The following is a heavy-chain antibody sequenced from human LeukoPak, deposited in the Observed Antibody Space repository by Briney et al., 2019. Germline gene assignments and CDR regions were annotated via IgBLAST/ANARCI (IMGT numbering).Heavy chain of an antibody. CDR1: GYTFTSYG. CDR3: ARDQGWRYSGSGSSRGYFDY. CDR2: ISAYNGNT. J-gene: IGHJ4*02. Sequence: ASVKVSCKASGYTFTSYGISWVRQAPGQGLEWMGWISAYNGNTNYAQKLQGRVTMTTDTSTSTAYMELRSLRSDDTAVYCCARDQGWRYSGSGSSRGYFDYWGQGTLVTVSS. V-gene: IGHV1-18*01. D-gene: IGHD3-10*01.